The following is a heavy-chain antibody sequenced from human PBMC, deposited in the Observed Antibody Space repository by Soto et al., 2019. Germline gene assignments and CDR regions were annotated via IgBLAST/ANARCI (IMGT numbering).Heavy chain of an antibody. Sequence: SETLSLTCAVSGGSFSGYFWSWIRQPPGKGLEWIGEINHSGSTNYNPSLKNRVTISVDTSRNQFSLKLSSVTAADTAVYYCARGFRGYNYGSNYYYYLGMDVWGQGTTDTVSS. CDR2: INHSGST. J-gene: IGHJ6*02. D-gene: IGHD5-18*01. V-gene: IGHV4-34*01. CDR3: ARGFRGYNYGSNYYYYLGMDV. CDR1: GGSFSGYF.